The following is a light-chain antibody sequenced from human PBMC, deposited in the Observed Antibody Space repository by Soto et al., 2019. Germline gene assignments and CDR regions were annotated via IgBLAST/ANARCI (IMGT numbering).Light chain of an antibody. J-gene: IGLJ2*01. CDR3: SSYAGSNNFVV. CDR2: EVN. CDR1: SSDVGGYNY. V-gene: IGLV2-8*01. Sequence: QSALTQPPSASGSPGQSVTISCTGTSSDVGGYNYVSWYQQHPGKAPKLMIYEVNKRPSGVPDRFSGSKSGNTAFLTVSGLQAEDEADDYCSSYAGSNNFVVFGGGTKLTVL.